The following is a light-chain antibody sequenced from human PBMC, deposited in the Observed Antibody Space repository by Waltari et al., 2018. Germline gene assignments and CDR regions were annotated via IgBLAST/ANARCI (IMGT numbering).Light chain of an antibody. CDR1: QSVLYSSNNKNY. Sequence: DIVMTPSPDSLAVSVGERATINCKSSQSVLYSSNNKNYRPWYQQKRGQHPQLPIYWAATRESEVPDRLSGSRLGTDFTLTISSLQAEFVAVYYCHQYHSGQTFGQGTKREI. V-gene: IGKV4-1*01. J-gene: IGKJ2*01. CDR2: WAA. CDR3: HQYHSGQT.